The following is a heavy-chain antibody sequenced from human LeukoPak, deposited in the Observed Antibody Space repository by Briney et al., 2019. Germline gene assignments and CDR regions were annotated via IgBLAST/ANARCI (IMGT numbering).Heavy chain of an antibody. CDR2: IKEDGSGK. D-gene: IGHD3-10*01. CDR1: GFSFSTYW. Sequence: PGGSLRLSCAASGFSFSTYWMSWVRQAPGKGLEWVANIKEDGSGKYYVDSVKGRFTISRDNANNLLYLDMSMLRAEDTAVYYCARDKEITSAGSDYWGQGTLVTVSS. J-gene: IGHJ4*02. V-gene: IGHV3-7*01. CDR3: ARDKEITSAGSDY.